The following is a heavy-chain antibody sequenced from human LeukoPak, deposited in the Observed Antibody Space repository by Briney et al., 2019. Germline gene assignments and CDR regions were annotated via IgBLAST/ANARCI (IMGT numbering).Heavy chain of an antibody. D-gene: IGHD2/OR15-2a*01. Sequence: ASVKVSCKVSGYTLTELSIHWVRQAPGKGVEWMGGFDPEDGETIYAQKFQGRVTMTEDTSTDTAYMELSSLRSEDTAVYYCATASMSKTPDFGYWGQGTLVTVSS. J-gene: IGHJ4*02. V-gene: IGHV1-24*01. CDR2: FDPEDGET. CDR1: GYTLTELS. CDR3: ATASMSKTPDFGY.